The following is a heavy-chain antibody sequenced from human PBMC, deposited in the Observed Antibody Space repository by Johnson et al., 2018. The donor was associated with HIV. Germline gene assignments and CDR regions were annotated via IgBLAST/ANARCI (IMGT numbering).Heavy chain of an antibody. D-gene: IGHD3-16*01. V-gene: IGHV3-53*02. CDR3: ARQGGRVFYAFDI. CDR2: IYSGGST. Sequence: VQLVETGGGLIQSGGSLRLSCAASGFTFSSNYMSWVRQAPGKGLECVSVIYSGGSTYYADSMKGRFTISRDNSKNTLYLQMNSLRAEDTAVYYCARQGGRVFYAFDIWGPGTIVTVSS. CDR1: GFTFSSNY. J-gene: IGHJ3*02.